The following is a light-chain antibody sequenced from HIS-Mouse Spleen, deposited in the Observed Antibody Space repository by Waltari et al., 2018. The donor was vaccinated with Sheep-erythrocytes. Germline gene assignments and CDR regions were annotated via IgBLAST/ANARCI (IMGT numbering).Light chain of an antibody. V-gene: IGLV2-11*01. CDR2: YVS. J-gene: IGLJ2*01. CDR1: SSHVGGYNY. Sequence: QSALTQPRSVSGSPGQSVTIPCTGTSSHVGGYNYVPWYQQPPGKAPKLMIYYVSKRPSGVPDRFSGSKSGNTASLNISGLQAEDEADYYCCSYAGSYTVVFGGGTKLTVL. CDR3: CSYAGSYTVV.